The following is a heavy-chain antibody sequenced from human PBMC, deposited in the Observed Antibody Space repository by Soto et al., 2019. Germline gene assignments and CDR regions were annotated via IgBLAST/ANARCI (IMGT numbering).Heavy chain of an antibody. V-gene: IGHV3-7*01. D-gene: IGHD6-13*01. Sequence: GGSLRLSCAASGFTFSSYWMSWVRQAPGKGLEWVANIKQDGSEKYYVDSVKGRFTISRDNAKNSLYLQMNSLRAEDTAVYYSARGALGIAAAGSRAFDIWGQGTMVTVSS. CDR2: IKQDGSEK. J-gene: IGHJ3*02. CDR3: ARGALGIAAAGSRAFDI. CDR1: GFTFSSYW.